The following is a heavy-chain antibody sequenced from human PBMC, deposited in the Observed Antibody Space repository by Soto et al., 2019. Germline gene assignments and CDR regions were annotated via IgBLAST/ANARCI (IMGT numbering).Heavy chain of an antibody. CDR1: GASIISSSYY. CDR3: ARRERYYGSPGWFDP. CDR2: INYSGST. Sequence: PSETLSLTCTVSGASIISSSYYWGWIRQPPGKGLEWIGSINYSGSTYYNPSLKSRVTITVDTAKNQFSLNLRSVTAADTAMYFCARRERYYGSPGWFDPWGPGTLVTVSS. D-gene: IGHD3-10*01. V-gene: IGHV4-39*01. J-gene: IGHJ5*02.